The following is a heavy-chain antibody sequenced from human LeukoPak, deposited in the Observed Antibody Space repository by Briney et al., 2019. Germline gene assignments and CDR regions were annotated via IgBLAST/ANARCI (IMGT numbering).Heavy chain of an antibody. CDR2: MNPNSGNT. D-gene: IGHD3-10*01. CDR1: GYTFSSYD. Sequence: GASVKVSCKASGYTFSSYDITWVRQATGQGLEWMGWMNPNSGNTGYAQNFEGRITMTGDPSISTAYMELSSLRSEDTAVYYCARVTYYGSGSYDYWGQGTLVTVSS. V-gene: IGHV1-8*01. CDR3: ARVTYYGSGSYDY. J-gene: IGHJ4*02.